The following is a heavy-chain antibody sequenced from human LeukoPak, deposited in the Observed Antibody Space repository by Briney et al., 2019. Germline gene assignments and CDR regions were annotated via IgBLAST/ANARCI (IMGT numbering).Heavy chain of an antibody. CDR3: ARTRGWDSSGWPIDF. D-gene: IGHD6-19*01. J-gene: IGHJ4*02. CDR1: GFTFSSHG. CDR2: ISGSGGST. Sequence: GGFLRLSCAASGFTFSSHGMSWVRQAPGKGLEWLSIISGSGGSTHDADSVKGRFIISRDNSKNTLYLQMNSLRAEDTATYYCARTRGWDSSGWPIDFWGQGSLVTVSS. V-gene: IGHV3-23*01.